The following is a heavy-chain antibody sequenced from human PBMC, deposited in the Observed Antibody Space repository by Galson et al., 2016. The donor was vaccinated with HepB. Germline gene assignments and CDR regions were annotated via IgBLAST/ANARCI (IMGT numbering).Heavy chain of an antibody. Sequence: SLRLSCAASGFTFSNHGMHWVRQTPGKGLEWVAVIWYNGSRKLYADSVKGRFTISRDNSKNTLDLQMNSLRAEDTAVYYCAREGTVLMTDAFDIWGQGTMVTVS. CDR2: IWYNGSRK. J-gene: IGHJ3*02. V-gene: IGHV3-33*01. CDR1: GFTFSNHG. D-gene: IGHD3-9*01. CDR3: AREGTVLMTDAFDI.